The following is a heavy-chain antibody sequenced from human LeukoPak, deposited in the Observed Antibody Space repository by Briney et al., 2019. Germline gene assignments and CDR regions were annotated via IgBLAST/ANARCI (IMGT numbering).Heavy chain of an antibody. CDR1: GFTFNNYE. CDR3: ARTQRFGDYNLDY. J-gene: IGHJ4*02. V-gene: IGHV3-48*03. Sequence: GGSLRLSCAASGFTFNNYEMNWVRQAPGKGPEWVSYIRNSGSTTYYADSVKGRFTVSRDNAKNALYLQMNSMRAEDTAVYYCARTQRFGDYNLDYWGQGTLVTVSS. D-gene: IGHD4-17*01. CDR2: IRNSGSTT.